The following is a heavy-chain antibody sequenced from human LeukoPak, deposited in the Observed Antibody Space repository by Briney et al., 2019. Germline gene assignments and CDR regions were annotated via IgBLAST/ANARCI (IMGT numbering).Heavy chain of an antibody. CDR1: GLTFSSYW. Sequence: GGSLRLSCAASGLTFSSYWMSWVRQAPGKGLEWVANIKQDGCEKYYVDSVKGRFTISRDNSKNTLYLQMNSLRAEDTAVYYCAEDRYSYAFEYFQHWGQGTLVTVSS. CDR3: AEDRYSYAFEYFQH. CDR2: IKQDGCEK. J-gene: IGHJ1*01. V-gene: IGHV3-7*01. D-gene: IGHD5-18*01.